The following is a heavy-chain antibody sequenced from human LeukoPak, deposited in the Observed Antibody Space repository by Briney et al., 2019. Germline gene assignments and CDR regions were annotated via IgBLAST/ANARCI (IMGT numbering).Heavy chain of an antibody. CDR1: GYTFTSYD. V-gene: IGHV1-8*03. J-gene: IGHJ6*03. CDR2: MNPKSGNT. D-gene: IGHD4-23*01. Sequence: APVTVSCKASGYTFTSYDINWVRQATGQGLEWMGWMNPKSGNTGYAQKFQGRVTITRNTSISTAYMELSSLRSEDTAVYYCARGGGNLYYYYYMDVWGKGTTVTVSS. CDR3: ARGGGNLYYYYYMDV.